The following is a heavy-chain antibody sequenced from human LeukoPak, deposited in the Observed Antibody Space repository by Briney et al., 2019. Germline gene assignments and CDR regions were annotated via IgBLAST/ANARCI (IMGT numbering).Heavy chain of an antibody. CDR2: FDPEDGKA. CDR1: GDTLTELS. D-gene: IGHD2-15*01. CDR3: ATVLVYCSGGSCYLDY. J-gene: IGHJ4*02. Sequence: ASVKVSCNVSGDTLTELSMEWVRQAPGKGLEWMGTFDPEDGKAIYAQKLQGRVTMTADTSSDTAYMELSSLTSEDTAVYYCATVLVYCSGGSCYLDYWGQGTLVTVSS. V-gene: IGHV1-24*01.